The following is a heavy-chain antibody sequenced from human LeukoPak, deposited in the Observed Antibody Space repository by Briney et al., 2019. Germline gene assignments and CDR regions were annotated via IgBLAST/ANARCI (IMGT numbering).Heavy chain of an antibody. CDR3: ARDQASFIVVVPAAMAD. CDR1: GFTFHTYN. J-gene: IGHJ4*02. CDR2: FSYDGKHI. Sequence: GGSLRLSCEASGFTFHTYNMFWVRQAPGKRLESVAVFSYDGKHIDYADSVKGRFTISRDNAKNSLYLQMNSLRAEDTAVYYCARDQASFIVVVPAAMADWGQGTLVTVSS. D-gene: IGHD2-2*01. V-gene: IGHV3-30*04.